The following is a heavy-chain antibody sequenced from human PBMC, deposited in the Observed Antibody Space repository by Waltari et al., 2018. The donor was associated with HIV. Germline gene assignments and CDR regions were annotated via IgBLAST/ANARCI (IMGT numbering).Heavy chain of an antibody. CDR2: IRSKAYGGTT. CDR1: GFTYVAHA. Sequence: EVQLVESGGGLVQRGRSPRLCCPVSGFTYVAHAMSWVRQVPGKGLEWVGFIRSKAYGGTTEYAASEKGRFTISRDDSKSIAYLQMSSLKTEDTAVYYCIRDRVVAGTVYWGQGTLVTVSS. D-gene: IGHD6-19*01. CDR3: IRDRVVAGTVY. V-gene: IGHV3-49*04. J-gene: IGHJ4*02.